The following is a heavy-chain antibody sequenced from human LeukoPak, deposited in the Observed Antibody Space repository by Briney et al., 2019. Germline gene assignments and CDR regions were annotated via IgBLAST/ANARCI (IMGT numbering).Heavy chain of an antibody. Sequence: GGSLRLSCAASGFTFSSYAMHWVRQAPGKGLEWVAVISYDGSDKYYADSVKGRFTVSRDNSKNTLYLQMNSLRAEDTAVYYCAGDPTVTNYWGQGTLVTVSS. J-gene: IGHJ4*02. CDR2: ISYDGSDK. D-gene: IGHD4-11*01. V-gene: IGHV3-30-3*01. CDR3: AGDPTVTNY. CDR1: GFTFSSYA.